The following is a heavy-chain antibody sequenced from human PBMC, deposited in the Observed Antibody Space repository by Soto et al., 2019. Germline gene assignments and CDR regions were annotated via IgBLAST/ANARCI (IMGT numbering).Heavy chain of an antibody. V-gene: IGHV3-23*01. CDR1: EFTFSNYA. D-gene: IGHD3-9*01. J-gene: IGHJ6*02. Sequence: LRLSCAASEFTFSNYAMTWVRQAPGKVLEWVSAISGRGGTTYYAGSVKGRFTISRDNSKNTLYLQMNSLRAEDTAVYYCAKDFVRYFDWPPSYSYYGMDVWGQGTTVTVSS. CDR3: AKDFVRYFDWPPSYSYYGMDV. CDR2: ISGRGGTT.